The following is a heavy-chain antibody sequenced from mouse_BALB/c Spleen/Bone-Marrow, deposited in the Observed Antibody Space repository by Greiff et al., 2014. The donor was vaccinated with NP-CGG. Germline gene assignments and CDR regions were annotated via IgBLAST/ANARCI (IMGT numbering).Heavy chain of an antibody. Sequence: QVQLQQPGPELVKPGASVRISCKASGYTFTSYYIHWVKQRPGQGLEWIGWIYPGNVNTKYNEKFKGKATLTADKSSSTAYMQLSGLTSEDSAVYFCARDTMDYWGQGTSVTVSS. CDR2: IYPGNVNT. CDR1: GYTFTSYY. CDR3: ARDTMDY. V-gene: IGHV1S56*01. J-gene: IGHJ4*01.